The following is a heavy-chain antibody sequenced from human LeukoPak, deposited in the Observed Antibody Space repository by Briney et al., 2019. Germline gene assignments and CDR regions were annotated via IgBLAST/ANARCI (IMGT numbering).Heavy chain of an antibody. CDR1: RGTYSSYA. J-gene: IGHJ6*03. D-gene: IGHD7-27*01. V-gene: IGHV1-69*13. Sequence: SVKVSCKASRGTYSSYAISWVRQAPGQGLEWMGGIIPIFGTANYAQKFQGRVTITADESTSTAYMELSSLRSEDTAVYYCAGRTGDHYYYYYYMDVWGKGTTVTVSS. CDR3: AGRTGDHYYYYYYMDV. CDR2: IIPIFGTA.